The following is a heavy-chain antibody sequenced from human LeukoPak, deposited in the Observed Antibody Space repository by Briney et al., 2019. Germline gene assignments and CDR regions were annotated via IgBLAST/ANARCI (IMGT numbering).Heavy chain of an antibody. D-gene: IGHD1-1*01. V-gene: IGHV4-59*01. CDR2: INYSGST. CDR1: GGSITNSY. J-gene: IGHJ3*02. Sequence: PSETLSLTCTVSGGSITNSYRNWIQQSPGKGLEWIGYINYSGSTNYNPSLKSRVTISVDTSKNQFSLKLSSVTAADTAVYFCARDPLSTNDFDIWGQGTMVTVSS. CDR3: ARDPLSTNDFDI.